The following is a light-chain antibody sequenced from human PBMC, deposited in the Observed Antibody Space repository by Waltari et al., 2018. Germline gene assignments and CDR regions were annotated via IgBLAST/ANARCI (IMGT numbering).Light chain of an antibody. J-gene: IGKJ5*01. CDR3: QQFYTTPMT. CDR1: QSVLYSSNNKNY. Sequence: DIVMTQSPASLAVSLGERATINCKSSQSVLYSSNNKNYVAWYQQKPGQPPKLLVDWASTRESGVPDRFSAGGSGTDFTLTISSLQAEDVAVYYCQQFYTTPMTFGQGTRLEIK. CDR2: WAS. V-gene: IGKV4-1*01.